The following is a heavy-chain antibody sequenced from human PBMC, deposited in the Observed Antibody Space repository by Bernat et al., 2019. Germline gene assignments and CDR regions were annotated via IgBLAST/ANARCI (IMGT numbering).Heavy chain of an antibody. V-gene: IGHV1-3*01. J-gene: IGHJ5*02. CDR3: ARDLMVPGRTLWFDP. Sequence: QVQLVQSGAEVKKPGASVKVSCKASGYTFTSYAMHWVRQAPGQRLEWMGWINAGNGNTKYSQKFPGRVTITRDTSASTAYMELSSLRSEDTAVYYCARDLMVPGRTLWFDPWGQGTLVTVSS. D-gene: IGHD2-8*01. CDR1: GYTFTSYA. CDR2: INAGNGNT.